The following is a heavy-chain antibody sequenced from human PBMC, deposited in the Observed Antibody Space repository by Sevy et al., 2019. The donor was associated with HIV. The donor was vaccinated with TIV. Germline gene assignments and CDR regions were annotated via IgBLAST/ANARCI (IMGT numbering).Heavy chain of an antibody. V-gene: IGHV4-59*12. CDR1: GGSISNYF. CDR2: IYYSGST. CDR3: ARESIGAVGDFDY. D-gene: IGHD6-13*01. J-gene: IGHJ4*02. Sequence: SETLSLTCTVSGGSISNYFWSWIRQPPGKGLEWIGYIYYSGSTDYNPSLKSRVPISVDTSKNQFSLKLSSVTAADTAVYYCARESIGAVGDFDYWGQGTLVTVSS.